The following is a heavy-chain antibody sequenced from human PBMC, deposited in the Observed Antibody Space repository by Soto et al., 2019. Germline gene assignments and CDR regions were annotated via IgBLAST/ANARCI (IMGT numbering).Heavy chain of an antibody. CDR1: GFTFSNHA. V-gene: IGHV3-23*01. D-gene: IGHD4-4*01. CDR3: TKEHSNYPDNWFDP. Sequence: GSLRLSCAASGFTFSNHAMSWVRQAPGTGLEWVSAIDGGGTKTYYADSVKGRFTISRDNSMNILYLQMDSLRAEDTAIYYCTKEHSNYPDNWFDPWGQGTRVTVSS. CDR2: IDGGGTKT. J-gene: IGHJ5*02.